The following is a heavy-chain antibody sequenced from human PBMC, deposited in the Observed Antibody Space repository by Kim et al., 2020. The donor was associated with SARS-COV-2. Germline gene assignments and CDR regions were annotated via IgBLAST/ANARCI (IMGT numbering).Heavy chain of an antibody. CDR3: ARDRGLGRLVIMRYNWFDP. Sequence: GGSLRLSCAASGFTFSSYAMHWVRQAPGKGLEWVAVISYDGSNKYYADSVKGRFTISRDNSKNTLYLQMNSLRAEDTAVYYCARDRGLGRLVIMRYNWFDPWGQGTLVTVSS. D-gene: IGHD3-9*01. CDR1: GFTFSSYA. CDR2: ISYDGSNK. V-gene: IGHV3-30*04. J-gene: IGHJ5*02.